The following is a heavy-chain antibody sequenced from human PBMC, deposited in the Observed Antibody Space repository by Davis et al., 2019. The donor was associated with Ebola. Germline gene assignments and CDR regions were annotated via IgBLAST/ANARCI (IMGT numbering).Heavy chain of an antibody. CDR1: GGSISSSTYY. CDR2: IYYTGST. V-gene: IGHV4-39*07. Sequence: SETLSLTCTVSGGSISSSTYYWGWIRQPPGKGLEWIGSIYYTGSTYYNPSLKSRITISVDTSKNQFSLKLSSVTAADTAVYYCARDLTRGDAFDIWGQGTTVTVSS. J-gene: IGHJ3*02. CDR3: ARDLTRGDAFDI. D-gene: IGHD2-21*02.